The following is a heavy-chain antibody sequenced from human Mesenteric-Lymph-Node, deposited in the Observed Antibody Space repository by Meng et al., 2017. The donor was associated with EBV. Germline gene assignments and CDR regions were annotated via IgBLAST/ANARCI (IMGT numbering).Heavy chain of an antibody. J-gene: IGHJ4*02. CDR2: MYYSGIT. D-gene: IGHD6-19*01. Sequence: RLQRQESGPGLVQPSETLSLTCSVSGGSSTSDYYYWGWIRQPPGKGLEWIGSMYYSGITYYNSSLKSRVTISADTSKNQFSLKLSSVTAADTAVYYCAIGYSSGWCVYWGQGTLVTVSS. CDR3: AIGYSSGWCVY. V-gene: IGHV4-39*06. CDR1: GGSSTSDYYY.